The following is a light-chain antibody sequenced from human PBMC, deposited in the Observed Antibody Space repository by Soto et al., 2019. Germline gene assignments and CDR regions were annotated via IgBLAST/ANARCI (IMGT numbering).Light chain of an antibody. V-gene: IGKV1-39*01. CDR3: QQSYISPFT. Sequence: DIQMTQSPSSLSASVGDRVTITCRASQSISSYLNWYQQKPGKAPKLLIYTTSNLQSGVPSRFSGSGSGTDFTLNISILQPEDFATYYCQQSYISPFTFGPGTTVDIK. CDR2: TTS. J-gene: IGKJ3*01. CDR1: QSISSY.